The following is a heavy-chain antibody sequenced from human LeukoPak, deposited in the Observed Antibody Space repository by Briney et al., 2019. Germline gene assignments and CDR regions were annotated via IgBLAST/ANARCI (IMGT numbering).Heavy chain of an antibody. CDR1: GGSISSYY. CDR3: ARGYGDYASHFDY. D-gene: IGHD4-17*01. V-gene: IGHV4-39*07. J-gene: IGHJ4*02. CDR2: IYYSGST. Sequence: SETLSLTCTVSGGSISSYYWGWIRQTPGKGLEWIGSIYYSGSTYYNPSLKSRVTISVDTSKNQFSLKLSSVTAADTAVYYCARGYGDYASHFDYWGQGTLVTVSS.